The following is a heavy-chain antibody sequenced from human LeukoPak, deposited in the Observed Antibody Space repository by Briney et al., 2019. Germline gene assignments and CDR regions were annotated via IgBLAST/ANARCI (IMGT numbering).Heavy chain of an antibody. CDR2: IRYDGSNK. Sequence: PGGSLRLSCAASGFTFSSYGMHWVRQAPGKGLEWVAFIRYDGSNKYYADSVKGRFTISRDNSKNTLYLQMNSLRAEDTAVYYCAKQYSDVWSGQDFWGQGTLVIVSS. CDR3: AKQYSDVWSGQDF. J-gene: IGHJ4*02. V-gene: IGHV3-30*02. CDR1: GFTFSSYG. D-gene: IGHD3-3*01.